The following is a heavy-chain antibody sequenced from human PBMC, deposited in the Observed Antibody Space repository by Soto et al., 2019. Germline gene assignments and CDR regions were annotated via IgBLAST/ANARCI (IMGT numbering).Heavy chain of an antibody. CDR2: MNPNSGNT. CDR1: GYTFTSYD. CDR3: ARDSGSSSSGPGSYYYYGMDV. V-gene: IGHV1-8*01. Sequence: ASVKVSCKASGYTFTSYDVTWVRQAPGQGLEWMGWMNPNSGNTGYAQKFQGRVTMTRDTSTSTAYMELSSLRSEDTAVYYCARDSGSSSSGPGSYYYYGMDVWGQGTTVTVSS. J-gene: IGHJ6*02. D-gene: IGHD6-6*01.